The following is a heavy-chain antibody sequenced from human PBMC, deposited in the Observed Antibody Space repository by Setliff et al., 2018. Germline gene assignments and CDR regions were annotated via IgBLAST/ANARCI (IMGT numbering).Heavy chain of an antibody. CDR3: ARGGPGVVIMPAAKLFDY. J-gene: IGHJ4*02. D-gene: IGHD2-2*01. CDR2: INPNSGGT. V-gene: IGHV1-2*06. Sequence: AASVKVSCKASGYTFTGYYMHWVRQAPGQGLEWMGRINPNSGGTNYAQKFQGRVTMAWDTSISTAYMELSRLRSDDTAVYYCARGGPGVVIMPAAKLFDYWGQGTLVTVSS. CDR1: GYTFTGYY.